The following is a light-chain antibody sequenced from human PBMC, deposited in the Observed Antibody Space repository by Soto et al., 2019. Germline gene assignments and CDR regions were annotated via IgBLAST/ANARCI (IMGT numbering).Light chain of an antibody. V-gene: IGKV2-30*01. CDR3: MQGGHSPT. Sequence: DVVMTQSPLSLPVTLGQPASISCRSSQSLVSSNGNTYLNWFQQRPGQSPRRLVYKVSNRDSVVADRFSGGGAGTDFTLNISRLHAEDVGGYYFMQGGHSPTFGQGTKLEIK. J-gene: IGKJ2*01. CDR2: KVS. CDR1: QSLVSSNGNTY.